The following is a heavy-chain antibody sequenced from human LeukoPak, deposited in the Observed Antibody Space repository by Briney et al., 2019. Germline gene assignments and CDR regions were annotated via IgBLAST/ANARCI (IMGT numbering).Heavy chain of an antibody. Sequence: GGSLRLSCAASGFTFSNYWVHWVRQAPGKGLVWVSRISSDGSSTTYADSVKGRFTISRDNAKNTPYLQMNSLRAEDTAVYYCARGVTMVRGVIDYWGQGTLVTVSS. D-gene: IGHD3-10*01. J-gene: IGHJ4*02. V-gene: IGHV3-74*01. CDR2: ISSDGSST. CDR1: GFTFSNYW. CDR3: ARGVTMVRGVIDY.